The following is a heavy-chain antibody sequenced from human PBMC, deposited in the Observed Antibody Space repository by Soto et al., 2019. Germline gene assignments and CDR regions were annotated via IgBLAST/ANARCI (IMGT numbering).Heavy chain of an antibody. D-gene: IGHD2-15*01. CDR3: ARDLLAANY. J-gene: IGHJ4*02. CDR1: GYTFTSSY. CDR2: INPNGGST. V-gene: IGHV1-46*01. Sequence: QVQLVQSGAEVKKPGASVKLSCKASGYTFTSSYVHWVRQAPAQGLEWVAIINPNGGSTNYAQEFQGRVTVTRDTSTSTVFMELSSLHSDDTAVYYCARDLLAANYWGQGTLVTVSS.